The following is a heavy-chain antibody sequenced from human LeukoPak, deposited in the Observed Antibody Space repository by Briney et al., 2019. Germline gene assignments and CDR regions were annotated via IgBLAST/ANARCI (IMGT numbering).Heavy chain of an antibody. D-gene: IGHD4-11*01. CDR2: INHSGST. V-gene: IGHV4-34*01. CDR3: ARTTVTTSLLRPSHYFYYGMDV. J-gene: IGHJ6*02. CDR1: GDSLNSLYL. Sequence: PSETLSLTCTVSGDSLNSLYLWCWVRQPPGKGLEWIGEINHSGSTNYNPSLKSRVTISVDTSKNQFSLELSSVTAADTAVYYCARTTVTTSLLRPSHYFYYGMDVWGQGTTVTVSS.